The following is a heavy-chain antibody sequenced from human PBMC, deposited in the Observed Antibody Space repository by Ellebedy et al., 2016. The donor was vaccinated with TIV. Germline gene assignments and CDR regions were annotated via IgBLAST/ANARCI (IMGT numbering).Heavy chain of an antibody. J-gene: IGHJ4*02. CDR1: GGSISSGGYY. CDR3: ARGPPLGYCSSTSCVIDY. Sequence: SETLSLTCTVSGGSISSGGYYWSWIRQHPGKGLEWIGYIYYSGSTYYNPSLKSRVTISVDTSKNQFSLKLSSVTAADTAVYYCARGPPLGYCSSTSCVIDYWGQGTLVTVSS. CDR2: IYYSGST. D-gene: IGHD2-2*01. V-gene: IGHV4-31*03.